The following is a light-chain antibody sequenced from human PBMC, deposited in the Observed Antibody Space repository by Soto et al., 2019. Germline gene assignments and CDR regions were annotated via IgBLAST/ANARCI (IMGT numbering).Light chain of an antibody. CDR3: QQYYNYPWT. V-gene: IGKV1-5*03. CDR1: QSISSW. CDR2: KAS. Sequence: DIQMTQSPSTLSASVGDRVTITCRASQSISSWLAWYQQKPGKAPKLLIYKASSLESGVPSRFSGSESGTEFTLTISSLQPDDFASYYCQQYYNYPWTFGQGTKVEIK. J-gene: IGKJ1*01.